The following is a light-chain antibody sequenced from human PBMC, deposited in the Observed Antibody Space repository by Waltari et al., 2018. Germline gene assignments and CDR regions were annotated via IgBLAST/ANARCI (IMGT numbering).Light chain of an antibody. CDR1: QGISSY. CDR2: EKS. CDR3: QQLSTYPLN. Sequence: IQLTQSPSSLSASGGDRVPITCRASQGISSYLGWYQQKPGRAPKLLIYEKSNLYSGVPSRFSGSGSGTDFTLTISSLQPEDFATYFCQQLSTYPLNFGGGTKVE. J-gene: IGKJ4*01. V-gene: IGKV1-9*01.